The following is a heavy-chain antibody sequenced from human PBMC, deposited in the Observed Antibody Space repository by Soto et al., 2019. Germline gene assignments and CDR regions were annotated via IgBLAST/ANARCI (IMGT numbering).Heavy chain of an antibody. V-gene: IGHV3-23*01. CDR2: ISGSGGST. D-gene: IGHD3-3*01. J-gene: IGHJ4*02. CDR1: GITFSSYA. Sequence: LRLSCAASGITFSSYAMSWVRQAPGKGLEWVSAISGSGGSTYYADSVKGRFTISRDNSKNTLYLQMNSLRAEDTAVYYCAKCGYYDFWSGYSYWGQGTLVTVSS. CDR3: AKCGYYDFWSGYSY.